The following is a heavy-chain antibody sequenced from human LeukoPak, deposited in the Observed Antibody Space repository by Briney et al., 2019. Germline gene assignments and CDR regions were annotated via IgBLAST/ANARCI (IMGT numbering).Heavy chain of an antibody. CDR2: IWYDGSHA. CDR3: ARDRGYSSRWNFGKDYYMDV. V-gene: IGHV3-33*01. CDR1: GFTFSTYG. D-gene: IGHD6-13*01. Sequence: GGSLRLSCSASGFTFSTYGMNWVRQAPGKGLEWVAVIWYDGSHANYADAVKGRFTISSDKSKNTLYLQMNRPRAEDTAVYYCARDRGYSSRWNFGKDYYMDVWGKGTTVTVSS. J-gene: IGHJ6*03.